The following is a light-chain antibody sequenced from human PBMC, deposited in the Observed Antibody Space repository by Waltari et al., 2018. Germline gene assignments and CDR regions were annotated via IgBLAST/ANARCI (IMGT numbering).Light chain of an antibody. CDR2: KDS. J-gene: IGLJ3*02. CDR1: TLPKEY. Sequence: SYGLTQAPSVSVSPGQTARITCSGDTLPKEYAYWYQQKPGQAPVLLIYKDSARPSGIPGRLSGARAGTTVALTINGVQAEDEAEYYCQSSDSSGSYVLFGGGTKLTV. CDR3: QSSDSSGSYVL. V-gene: IGLV3-25*03.